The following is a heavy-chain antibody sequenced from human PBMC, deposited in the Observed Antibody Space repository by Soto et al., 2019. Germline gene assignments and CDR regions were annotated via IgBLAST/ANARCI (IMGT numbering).Heavy chain of an antibody. CDR1: GYTFTSYA. V-gene: IGHV1-3*01. CDR2: INAGNGNT. J-gene: IGHJ6*02. Sequence: ASVKVSCKASGYTFTSYAMHWVRRASGQRLEWMGWINAGNGNTKYSQKFQGRVTITRDTSASTAYMELSSLRSEDTAVYYCARGPNYSNYIAYYYGMDVWGQGTTVTVSS. D-gene: IGHD4-4*01. CDR3: ARGPNYSNYIAYYYGMDV.